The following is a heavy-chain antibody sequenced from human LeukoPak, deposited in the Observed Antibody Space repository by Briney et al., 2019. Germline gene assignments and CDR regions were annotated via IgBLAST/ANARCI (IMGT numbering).Heavy chain of an antibody. V-gene: IGHV1-2*02. CDR2: INPNSGRT. J-gene: IGHJ6*03. CDR3: ARGRERKVVVAATSYYYYYMDV. D-gene: IGHD2-15*01. Sequence: GASVKVSCKASGYTFSDYYMHWMRQAPGQGLEWIGWINPNSGRTNYAQKFQGRVTMTRDTSISTAYMELSRLRSDDTAVYYCARGRERKVVVAATSYYYYYMDVWGKGTTVTISS. CDR1: GYTFSDYY.